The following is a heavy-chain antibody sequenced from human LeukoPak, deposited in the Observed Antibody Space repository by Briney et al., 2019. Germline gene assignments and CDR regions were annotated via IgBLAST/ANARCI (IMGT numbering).Heavy chain of an antibody. J-gene: IGHJ4*02. Sequence: SETLSHTCTVSGDSVSGISFYWSWIRQPPGKGLQYIGYIQYSESTNYNPSLKRRVTISVDTSKNQFSLKLSSVTAADTAVYYCARYYDSSGYWSTPHFDYWGQGTLVTVSS. D-gene: IGHD3-22*01. CDR1: GDSVSGISFY. CDR3: ARYYDSSGYWSTPHFDY. V-gene: IGHV4-61*01. CDR2: IQYSEST.